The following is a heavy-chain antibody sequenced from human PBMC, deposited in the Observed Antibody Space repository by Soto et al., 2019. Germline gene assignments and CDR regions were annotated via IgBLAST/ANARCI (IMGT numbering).Heavy chain of an antibody. D-gene: IGHD3-22*01. CDR1: GGTFSSYA. CDR2: IIPMFGTA. CDR3: ARTYYDSSGYYYGPHGY. V-gene: IGHV1-69*01. Sequence: QVQLVQSGAEVKKPGSSVKVSCKASGGTFSSYAISGVRQAPGQGLEWMGGIIPMFGTANYAQKFQGRVTITADESKSTAYMELSSLRSEDTAVYYCARTYYDSSGYYYGPHGYWGQGTLVTVSS. J-gene: IGHJ4*02.